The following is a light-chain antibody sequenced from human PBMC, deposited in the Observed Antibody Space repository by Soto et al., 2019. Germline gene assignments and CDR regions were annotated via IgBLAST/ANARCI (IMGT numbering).Light chain of an antibody. CDR1: SSNIGAGYD. CDR3: QSYDRSLSGSEYV. CDR2: GNS. J-gene: IGLJ1*01. V-gene: IGLV1-40*01. Sequence: QSVLTQPPSVSGAPGQRVTISCTGSSSNIGAGYDVHWYQQLPGTAPKLLIYGNSNRPSGVPDRFSGSKSGTPASLAITGLQAEDEADYYCQSYDRSLSGSEYVFGSGTKVTVL.